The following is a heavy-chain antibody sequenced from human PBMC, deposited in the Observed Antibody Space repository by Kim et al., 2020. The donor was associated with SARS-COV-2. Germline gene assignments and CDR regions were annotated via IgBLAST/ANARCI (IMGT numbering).Heavy chain of an antibody. CDR2: IWYDGSNK. CDR3: ARDPRDNYDFWSAYANYYYYGMDV. Sequence: GGSLRLSCAASGFTFSSYGMHWVRQAPGKGLEWVAVIWYDGSNKYYADSVKGRFTISRDNSKNTLKLQMNSRRAEDTAVYYCARDPRDNYDFWSAYANYYYYGMDVWGQGTTVTVSS. D-gene: IGHD3-3*01. J-gene: IGHJ6*02. V-gene: IGHV3-33*08. CDR1: GFTFSSYG.